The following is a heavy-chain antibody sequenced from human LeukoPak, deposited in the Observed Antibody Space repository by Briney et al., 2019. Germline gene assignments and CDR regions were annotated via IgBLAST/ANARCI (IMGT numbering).Heavy chain of an antibody. J-gene: IGHJ4*02. Sequence: SQTLSLTCAVSGGSISSGGYSWSWIRQPPGKGLEWIGYIYHSGSTYYNPYLKSRVTISVDRSKNQFSLKLSSVTAADTAVYYCARGAVTTDLYYFDYWGQGTLVTVSS. CDR2: IYHSGST. CDR3: ARGAVTTDLYYFDY. V-gene: IGHV4-30-2*01. D-gene: IGHD4-17*01. CDR1: GGSISSGGYS.